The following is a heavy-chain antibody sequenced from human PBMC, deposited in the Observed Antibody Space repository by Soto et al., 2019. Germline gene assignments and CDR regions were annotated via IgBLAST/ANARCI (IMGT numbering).Heavy chain of an antibody. V-gene: IGHV4-31*02. CDR2: IYYSGNT. D-gene: IGHD4-17*01. J-gene: IGHJ3*02. Sequence: WTWIRQHPVRGLEWIAYIYYSGNTFYNPSLKSRLTISLDTPKNQFSLNLTSVTAADTAVYYCARGAADYGDAFDIWGQGTMATVSS. CDR3: ARGAADYGDAFDI.